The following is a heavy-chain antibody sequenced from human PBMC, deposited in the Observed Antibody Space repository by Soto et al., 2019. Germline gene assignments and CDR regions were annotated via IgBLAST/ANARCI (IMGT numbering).Heavy chain of an antibody. D-gene: IGHD3-3*01. V-gene: IGHV1-3*01. CDR3: ARTSGYSLYDY. Sequence: QVQLVQSGAEVKKPGASVKVSCKASGYTFTSYAMHWVRQAPGQRLEWMGWINAGNGNTKYSQKFQGRVTITRDTYASTAYMELSSLRSEDTAVSYCARTSGYSLYDYWGQGTLVTLSS. CDR1: GYTFTSYA. CDR2: INAGNGNT. J-gene: IGHJ4*02.